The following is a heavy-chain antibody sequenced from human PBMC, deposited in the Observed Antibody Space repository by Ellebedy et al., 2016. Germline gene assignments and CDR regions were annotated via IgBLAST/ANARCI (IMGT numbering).Heavy chain of an antibody. CDR1: GFTFSSYA. J-gene: IGHJ3*02. D-gene: IGHD3-9*01. V-gene: IGHV3-30-3*01. CDR2: ISYDGSNK. Sequence: GESLKISCAASGFTFSSYAMHWVRQAPGKGLEWVAVISYDGSNKYYADSVKGRFTISRDNSKNTLYLQMNSLRAEDTAVYYCASSTKYYDILTGDPGAFDIWGQGTMVTVSS. CDR3: ASSTKYYDILTGDPGAFDI.